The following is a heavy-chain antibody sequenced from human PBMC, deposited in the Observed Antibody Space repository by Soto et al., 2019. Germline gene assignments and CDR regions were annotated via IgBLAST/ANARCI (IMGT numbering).Heavy chain of an antibody. Sequence: ASVKVSCKASGYTFTSYAMHWVRQAPGQRLEWMGWINAGNGNTKYSQKFQGRVTITRDTSASTAYMELSSLRSEDTAVYYCARVRGPIVVVVAAGYFDYWGQGTLVTVSS. CDR1: GYTFTSYA. J-gene: IGHJ4*02. V-gene: IGHV1-3*01. CDR3: ARVRGPIVVVVAAGYFDY. CDR2: INAGNGNT. D-gene: IGHD2-15*01.